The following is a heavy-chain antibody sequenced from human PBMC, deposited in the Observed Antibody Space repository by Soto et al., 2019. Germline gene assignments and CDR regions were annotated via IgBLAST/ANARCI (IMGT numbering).Heavy chain of an antibody. J-gene: IGHJ6*03. D-gene: IGHD3-3*01. CDR2: MNPNSGNT. V-gene: IGHV1-8*01. CDR1: GYTFTSYD. Sequence: ASVKVSCKASGYTFTSYDINWVRQATGQGLEWMGWMNPNSGNTGYAQKFQGRVTMTRNTCISTAYMELSSLRSEDTAVYYCARATLPAWGLRFLEWSTNYYYYYMDVWGKGTTVTVSS. CDR3: ARATLPAWGLRFLEWSTNYYYYYMDV.